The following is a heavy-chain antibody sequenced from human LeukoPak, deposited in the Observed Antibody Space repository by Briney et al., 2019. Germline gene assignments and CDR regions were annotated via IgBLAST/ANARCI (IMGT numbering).Heavy chain of an antibody. Sequence: SETLSLTCSVSGGSISSSRSYWGWIRQTPGKGLEWVGSIYYDGDTYYNPSFKSRVSMSVDTAKNQISLILTSVTAADTAVYYCSREGYSCPNWFDTWGQGTLVTVSS. V-gene: IGHV4-39*07. J-gene: IGHJ5*02. CDR1: GGSISSSRSY. D-gene: IGHD4-11*01. CDR2: IYYDGDT. CDR3: SREGYSCPNWFDT.